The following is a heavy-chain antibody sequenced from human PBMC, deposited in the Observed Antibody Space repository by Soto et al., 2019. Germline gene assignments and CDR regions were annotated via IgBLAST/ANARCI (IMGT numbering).Heavy chain of an antibody. V-gene: IGHV4-34*01. Sequence: QVQLQQWGAGLLKPSETLSLTCAVYGGSFSGYYWSWIRQPPGKGLEWIGEINHSGSTNYNPSPKSRVTISVDTSKNQFSLKLSSVTAADTAVYYCATMVRGVPTSSDYWGQGTLVTVSS. CDR1: GGSFSGYY. CDR3: ATMVRGVPTSSDY. J-gene: IGHJ4*02. D-gene: IGHD3-10*01. CDR2: INHSGST.